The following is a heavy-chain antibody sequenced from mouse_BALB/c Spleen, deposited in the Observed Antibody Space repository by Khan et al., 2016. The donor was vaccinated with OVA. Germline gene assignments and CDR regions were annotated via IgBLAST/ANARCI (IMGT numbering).Heavy chain of an antibody. CDR1: GYSITSDYA. J-gene: IGHJ4*01. CDR2: ISYSGTT. V-gene: IGHV3-2*02. D-gene: IGHD2-12*01. Sequence: EVKLLESGPGLVKPSQSLSLTCTVTGYSITSDYAWYWIRQFPGNKLECRGYISYSGTTSYNASLKSRISITRDTSKNQFFLQLNSVTTEDTATXYCARDSSRYNYAMDYWGQGTAVTVSA. CDR3: ARDSSRYNYAMDY.